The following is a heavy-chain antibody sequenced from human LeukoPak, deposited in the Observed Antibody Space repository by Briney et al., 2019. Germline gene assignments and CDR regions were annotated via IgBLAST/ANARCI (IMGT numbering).Heavy chain of an antibody. D-gene: IGHD5-18*01. CDR3: ARVQVDTAMVSYYFDY. CDR1: GGSISSYY. V-gene: IGHV4-59*13. J-gene: IGHJ4*02. CDR2: IYYSGST. Sequence: SETLSLTCAVSGGSISSYYWSWIRQPPGKGLEWIGYIYYSGSTNYNPSLKSRVTISVDTSKNQFSLKLSSVTAADTAVYYCARVQVDTAMVSYYFDYWGQGTLVTVSS.